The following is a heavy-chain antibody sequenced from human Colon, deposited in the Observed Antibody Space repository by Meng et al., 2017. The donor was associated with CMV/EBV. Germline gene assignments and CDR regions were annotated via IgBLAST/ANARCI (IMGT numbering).Heavy chain of an antibody. J-gene: IGHJ6*02. CDR2: IYYSGST. CDR1: GGSISSYY. V-gene: IGHV4-59*01. CDR3: ARPSSGSYNYGMDV. D-gene: IGHD1-26*01. Sequence: SETLSLTCTVSGGSISSYYWSWIRQPPGKGLEWTGYIYYSGSTNYNPSLKSRVTISVDTSKNQFSLKLSSVTAADTAMYYCARPSSGSYNYGMDVWGQGTTVTVSS.